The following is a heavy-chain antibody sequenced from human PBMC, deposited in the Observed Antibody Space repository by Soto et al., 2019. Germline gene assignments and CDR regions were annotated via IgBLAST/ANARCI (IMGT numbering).Heavy chain of an antibody. CDR2: MSFDGTTK. Sequence: QVQLVESGGGVVQPGRSLRLSCAASGFIFSNYVVYWVRQAPGKGLEWVAFMSFDGTTKYYADSVKGRFAISRDNSKNTLYLQMNSLRPEDTGVYYCAREVLWSRYFDYWGQGTLVTVSS. CDR1: GFIFSNYV. CDR3: AREVLWSRYFDY. V-gene: IGHV3-30*09. D-gene: IGHD3-10*01. J-gene: IGHJ4*02.